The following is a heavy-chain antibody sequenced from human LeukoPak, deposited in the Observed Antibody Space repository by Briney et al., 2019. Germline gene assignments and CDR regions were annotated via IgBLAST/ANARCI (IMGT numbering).Heavy chain of an antibody. Sequence: GASVKVSCKASGYTFTGYYMHWVRQAPGQGLEWMGWINPNSGGTNYAQKFQGRVTMTRDTSISTAYMELSSLRSEDTAVYYCYSSSWDDCYFDYWGQGTLVTVSS. V-gene: IGHV1-2*02. CDR3: YSSSWDDCYFDY. CDR2: INPNSGGT. J-gene: IGHJ4*02. CDR1: GYTFTGYY. D-gene: IGHD6-13*01.